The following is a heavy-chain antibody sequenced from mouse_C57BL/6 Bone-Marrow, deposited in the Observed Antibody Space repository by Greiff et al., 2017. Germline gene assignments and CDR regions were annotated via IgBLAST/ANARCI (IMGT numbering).Heavy chain of an antibody. D-gene: IGHD2-14*01. CDR3: TRGVLTDY. V-gene: IGHV14-4*01. J-gene: IGHJ2*01. CDR2: IDPENGDT. Sequence: EVQLQQSGAELVRPGASVKLSCTASGFNIKDDYMHWVKQRPEQGLEWIGWIDPENGDTEYASKFQGKATITADTSSNTAYLQLSSLTSEDTAVYYCTRGVLTDYWDQGTALTVSS. CDR1: GFNIKDDY.